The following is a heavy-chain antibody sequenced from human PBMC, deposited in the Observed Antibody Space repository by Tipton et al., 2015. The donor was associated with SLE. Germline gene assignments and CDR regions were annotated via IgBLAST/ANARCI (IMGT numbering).Heavy chain of an antibody. Sequence: QLVQSGGGLLQPGGSLRLSCAASGFTFSSYAMNWVRQAPGKGLEWVSYSSADAYTIYYSDSVRGRFIISRDNARNSLHLQMTSLRVEDTAVYCARGGGNHPFDYWGQGTLVTVSS. CDR1: GFTFSSYA. D-gene: IGHD1-14*01. CDR3: ARGGGNHPFDY. CDR2: SSADAYTI. J-gene: IGHJ4*02. V-gene: IGHV3-48*03.